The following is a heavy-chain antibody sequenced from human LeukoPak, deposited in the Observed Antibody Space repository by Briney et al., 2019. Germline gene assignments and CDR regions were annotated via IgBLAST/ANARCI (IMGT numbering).Heavy chain of an antibody. Sequence: SETLSLTCAVYGGSFSGYYWSWIRQPPVKALEWIGEINHSGSTNYNPSLKSRVTISVDTSKNQFSLKLSSVTAADTAVYYCARVLRKWQHRGWYASYFDYWGQGTLVTVSS. CDR2: INHSGST. CDR1: GGSFSGYY. D-gene: IGHD6-19*01. V-gene: IGHV4-34*01. CDR3: ARVLRKWQHRGWYASYFDY. J-gene: IGHJ4*02.